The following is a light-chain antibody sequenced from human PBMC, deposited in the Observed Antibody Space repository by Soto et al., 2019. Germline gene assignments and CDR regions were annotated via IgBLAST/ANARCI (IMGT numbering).Light chain of an antibody. CDR3: QQRSNWPLT. V-gene: IGKV3-11*01. Sequence: EIVLTQSPATLSWSPGEIATLSCRASQSVNNYLAWYQQKPGQAPRLLIYDASNRATGIPARFSGSGSGTDFTLTISSLEPEDFAVYYCQQRSNWPLTFGGGNKVEIK. CDR1: QSVNNY. CDR2: DAS. J-gene: IGKJ4*01.